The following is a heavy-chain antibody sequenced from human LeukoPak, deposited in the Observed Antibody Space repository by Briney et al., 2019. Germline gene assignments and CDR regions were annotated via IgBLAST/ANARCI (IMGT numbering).Heavy chain of an antibody. J-gene: IGHJ4*02. CDR3: ARSTGPQVFDY. CDR1: GYTFTSYG. V-gene: IGHV1-18*01. D-gene: IGHD2-2*01. Sequence: ASVKVSCKASGYTFTSYGISWVRQAPGQGLEWMGWISAYNGNTNYAQKLQGRVTITTDTSTSTAYMELRSLRADDTAVYYRARSTGPQVFDYWGQGTLVTVSS. CDR2: ISAYNGNT.